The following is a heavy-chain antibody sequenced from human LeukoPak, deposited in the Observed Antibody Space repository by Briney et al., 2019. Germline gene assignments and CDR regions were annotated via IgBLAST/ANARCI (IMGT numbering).Heavy chain of an antibody. D-gene: IGHD2-21*02. V-gene: IGHV4-59*01. CDR1: GGSIGSYY. CDR3: ARFAYCGGHCWYYFDY. CDR2: IYSSGST. Sequence: SETLSLTCTVSGGSIGSYYWTWIRQPPGKGLEWIGYIYSSGSTNYNPSLKSRITISVDTSKNQFSLKLSSVTAADTAVYYCARFAYCGGHCWYYFDYWGQGSLVTVSS. J-gene: IGHJ4*02.